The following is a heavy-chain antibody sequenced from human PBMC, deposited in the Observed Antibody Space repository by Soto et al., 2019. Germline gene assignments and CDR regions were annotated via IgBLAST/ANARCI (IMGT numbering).Heavy chain of an antibody. CDR1: GYTFTNYY. CDR3: ARDRYSYGYFY. CDR2: INASGGDT. D-gene: IGHD5-18*01. V-gene: IGHV1-46*01. Sequence: ASVKVSCKASGYTFTNYYMHWVRQAPGQGLEWMGIINASGGDTTYAQKFQGRVTMTRDTSTSTVYMELSSLRSEDTAVYYCARDRYSYGYFYWGQGTLVTVSS. J-gene: IGHJ4*02.